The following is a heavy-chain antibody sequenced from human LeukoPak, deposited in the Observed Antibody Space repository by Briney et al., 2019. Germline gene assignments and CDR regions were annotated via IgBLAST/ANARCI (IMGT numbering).Heavy chain of an antibody. D-gene: IGHD6-13*01. CDR1: GFTFSSYA. CDR2: ISGSGGST. Sequence: GESLRLSCAASGFTFSSYAMSWVRQAPGKGLEWVSAISGSGGSTYYADSVKGRFTISRDNSKNTLYLQMNSQRDEDTAVYYCAKYEVGSSGYGGWFDPWGQGTLVTVSS. CDR3: AKYEVGSSGYGGWFDP. V-gene: IGHV3-23*01. J-gene: IGHJ5*02.